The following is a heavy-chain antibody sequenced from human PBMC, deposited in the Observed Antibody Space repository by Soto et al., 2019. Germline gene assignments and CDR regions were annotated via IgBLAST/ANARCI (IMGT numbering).Heavy chain of an antibody. J-gene: IGHJ6*02. CDR3: ARHSIVVGYYYGMDV. D-gene: IGHD2-15*01. V-gene: IGHV5-51*01. Sequence: PGESLKISCKGSGYSFTSYWIGWVRQMPGKGMESMRIIYPGDSDTRYSPSFKGQVTISADKSISTAYLQRSSLNASATAIYYCARHSIVVGYYYGMDVWGQGTTVTVSS. CDR2: IYPGDSDT. CDR1: GYSFTSYW.